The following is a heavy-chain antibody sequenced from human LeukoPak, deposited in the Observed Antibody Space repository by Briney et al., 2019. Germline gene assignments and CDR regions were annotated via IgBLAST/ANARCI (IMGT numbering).Heavy chain of an antibody. J-gene: IGHJ4*02. CDR3: AREVAGEGYLDY. CDR2: IYYSGST. D-gene: IGHD5-12*01. V-gene: IGHV4-30-4*01. Sequence: SETLSLTCTVSGGSISSGDYYWSWIRQPPGKGLEWIGYIYYSGSTYYNPSLKSRVTISVDTSKNQFSLKLSSVTAADTAVYYCAREVAGEGYLDYWGQGTLVTVSS. CDR1: GGSISSGDYY.